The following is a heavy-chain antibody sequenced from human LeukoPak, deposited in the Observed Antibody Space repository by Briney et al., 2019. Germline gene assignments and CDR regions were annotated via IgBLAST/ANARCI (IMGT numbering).Heavy chain of an antibody. Sequence: PGGSLRLSCAASGFTFDDYAMHWVRQAPGKGLKWVSGISKDSRTIAYADSVKGRFTISRDNAKNSLYLQMGSLTTEDTAFYYCAAKEGGTASFDYWGQGTLVTVSS. CDR1: GFTFDDYA. J-gene: IGHJ4*02. CDR3: AAKEGGTASFDY. D-gene: IGHD1-7*01. CDR2: ISKDSRTI. V-gene: IGHV3-9*01.